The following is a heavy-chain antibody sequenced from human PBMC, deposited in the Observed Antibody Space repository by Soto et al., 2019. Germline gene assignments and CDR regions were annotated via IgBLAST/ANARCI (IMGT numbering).Heavy chain of an antibody. CDR2: INHSGST. Sequence: QVQLQQWGAGLLKPSETLSLTCAVYGGSFSGYYWSWIRQPPGKGLEWIGEINHSGSTNYNPSLKSRVTISVDTSKNQFSLKLSSVTAADTAVYYCARGQGRYFDWFPPRCCAFDIWGQGTMVTVSS. J-gene: IGHJ3*02. CDR3: ARGQGRYFDWFPPRCCAFDI. CDR1: GGSFSGYY. V-gene: IGHV4-34*01. D-gene: IGHD3-9*01.